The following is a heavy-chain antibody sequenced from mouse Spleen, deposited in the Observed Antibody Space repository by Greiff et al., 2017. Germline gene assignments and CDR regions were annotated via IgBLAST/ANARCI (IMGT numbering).Heavy chain of an antibody. V-gene: IGHV3-6*01. D-gene: IGHD2-3*01. CDR2: ISYDGSN. J-gene: IGHJ3*01. CDR1: GYSITSGYY. Sequence: EVKLQESGPGLVKPSQSLSLTCSVTGYSITSGYYWNWIRQFPGNKLEWMGYISYDGSNNYNPSLKNRISITRDTSKNQFFLKLNSVTTEDTATYYGARDDGYYNFAYWGQGTLVTVSA. CDR3: ARDDGYYNFAY.